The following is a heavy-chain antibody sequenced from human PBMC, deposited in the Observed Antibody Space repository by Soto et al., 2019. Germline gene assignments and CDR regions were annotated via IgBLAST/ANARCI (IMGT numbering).Heavy chain of an antibody. Sequence: PSETLSLTCTVSGGSISSYYWSWIRQPPGKGLEWIGYIYYSGSTNYNPSLKSRVTISVDTSKHQFSLKLSSVTAADTAVYYCERSSGYDSDAFDIWGQGTMVTVSS. J-gene: IGHJ3*02. V-gene: IGHV4-59*01. D-gene: IGHD5-12*01. CDR3: ERSSGYDSDAFDI. CDR2: IYYSGST. CDR1: GGSISSYY.